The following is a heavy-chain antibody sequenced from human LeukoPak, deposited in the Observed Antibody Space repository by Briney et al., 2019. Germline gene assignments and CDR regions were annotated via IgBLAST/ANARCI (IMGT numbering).Heavy chain of an antibody. V-gene: IGHV4-34*01. CDR1: GGSFSGYY. J-gene: IGHJ6*03. CDR3: ARVWFGELIFSYYMDV. CDR2: INHSGST. D-gene: IGHD3-10*01. Sequence: PSETLSLTCAVYGGSFSGYYWSWIRQPPGKGLEWIGEINHSGSTNYNPSLKSRVTMSVDTSKNQFSLKLSSVTAADTAVYYCARVWFGELIFSYYMDVWGKGTTVTVSS.